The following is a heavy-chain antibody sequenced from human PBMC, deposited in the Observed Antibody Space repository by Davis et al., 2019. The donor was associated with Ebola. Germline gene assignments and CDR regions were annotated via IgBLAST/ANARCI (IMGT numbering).Heavy chain of an antibody. CDR3: ARVGAATPNYYYGMDV. J-gene: IGHJ6*02. CDR1: GGTFSSYA. CDR2: IIPIHGIA. V-gene: IGHV1-69*04. D-gene: IGHD2-15*01. Sequence: AASVKVSCKASGGTFSSYAISWVRQAPGQGLEWMGRIIPIHGIANYAQKFQGRVTITADESTSTAYMELSSLRSEDTAVYYCARVGAATPNYYYGMDVWGQGTTVTVSS.